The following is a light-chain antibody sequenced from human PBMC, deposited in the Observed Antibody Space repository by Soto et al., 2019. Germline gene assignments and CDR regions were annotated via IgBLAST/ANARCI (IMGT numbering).Light chain of an antibody. CDR3: QQSPGT. Sequence: MVLTQSPGNLSLSPGERATLSCRASQSVNSRYLAWYQQKPGQAPMLVIYGAFTRATGIPDRFIGSGSGTDFSLSISRLEPEDFAVYYCQQSPGTFGQGTKVEIK. CDR1: QSVNSRY. CDR2: GAF. J-gene: IGKJ1*01. V-gene: IGKV3-20*01.